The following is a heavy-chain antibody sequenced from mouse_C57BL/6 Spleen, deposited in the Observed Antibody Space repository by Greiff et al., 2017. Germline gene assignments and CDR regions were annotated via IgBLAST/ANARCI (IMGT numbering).Heavy chain of an antibody. V-gene: IGHV5-9-1*02. Sequence: EVMLVESGEGLVKPGGSLKLSCAASGFTFSSYAMSWVRQTPEKRLEWVAYISSGGDYIYYADTVKGRFTISRDNARNTLYLQMSSLKSEDTAMYYCTRDSNYVGYFDVWGTGTTVTVSS. CDR1: GFTFSSYA. CDR2: ISSGGDYI. D-gene: IGHD2-5*01. CDR3: TRDSNYVGYFDV. J-gene: IGHJ1*03.